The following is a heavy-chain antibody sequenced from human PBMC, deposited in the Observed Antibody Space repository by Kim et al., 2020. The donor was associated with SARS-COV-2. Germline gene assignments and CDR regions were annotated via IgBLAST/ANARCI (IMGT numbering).Heavy chain of an antibody. V-gene: IGHV4-59*01. Sequence: SRVTISVDTSKNQFSLKLSSVTAADTAVYYCARMYYDFWSGYSALNWFDPWGQGTLVTVSS. J-gene: IGHJ5*02. D-gene: IGHD3-3*01. CDR3: ARMYYDFWSGYSALNWFDP.